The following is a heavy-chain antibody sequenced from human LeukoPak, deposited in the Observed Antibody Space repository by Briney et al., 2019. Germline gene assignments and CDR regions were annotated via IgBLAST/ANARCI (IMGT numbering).Heavy chain of an antibody. CDR2: ITSTSSYI. CDR1: GFTVSSTY. CDR3: ARDPYSGSYGNYYYYYMDV. V-gene: IGHV3-21*01. J-gene: IGHJ6*03. Sequence: GGSLRLSCIASGFTVSSTYMSWVRQAPGKGLEWVSSITSTSSYIYYADSVRGRFTISRDNAKNSLYLQMHSLRAEDTALYFCARDPYSGSYGNYYYYYMDVWGKGTTVTISS. D-gene: IGHD1-26*01.